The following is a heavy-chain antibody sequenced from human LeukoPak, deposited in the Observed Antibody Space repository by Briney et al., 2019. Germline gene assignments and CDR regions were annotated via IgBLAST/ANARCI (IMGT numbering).Heavy chain of an antibody. D-gene: IGHD6-13*01. J-gene: IGHJ4*02. V-gene: IGHV4-39*01. CDR2: IYYSGST. CDR1: GGSISSSSYY. CDR3: AIMYRSSWYSYFDY. Sequence: SETLSLTCTVSGGSISSSSYYWGWIRQPPGKGLEWIGSIYYSGSTYYNPSLKSRVTISVDTSKNQFSLKLSSVTAADTAVYYCAIMYRSSWYSYFDYWGQGTLVTVSS.